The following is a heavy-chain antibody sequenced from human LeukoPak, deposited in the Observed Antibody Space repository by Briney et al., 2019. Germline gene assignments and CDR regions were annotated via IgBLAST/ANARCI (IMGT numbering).Heavy chain of an antibody. V-gene: IGHV3-21*01. CDR1: GFTFSSYS. J-gene: IGHJ4*02. CDR3: ARDFKLYCSSTSCYPY. CDR2: ISSSSSYI. D-gene: IGHD2-2*01. Sequence: GRSLRLSCAASGFTFSSYSMNWVRQAPGKGLEWVSSISSSSSYIYYADSVKGRFTISRDNAKNSLYLQMNSLRAEDTAVYYCARDFKLYCSSTSCYPYWGQGTLVTVSS.